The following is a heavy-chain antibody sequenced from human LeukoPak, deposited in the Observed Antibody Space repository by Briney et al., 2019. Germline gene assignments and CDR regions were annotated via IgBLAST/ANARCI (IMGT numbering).Heavy chain of an antibody. D-gene: IGHD2-15*01. CDR2: VYHSGST. CDR1: GDSISTDHW. V-gene: IGHV4-4*02. J-gene: IGHJ3*02. CDR3: ARDCSGGSCYGAFDI. Sequence: SETLSLTCAVSGDSISTDHWWSWVRQPPGKGLEWIGEVYHSGSTNYNPSLKSRVTISVDKSKNLFSLKLTSVTAADTAMYYCARDCSGGSCYGAFDIWGQGTMVTVSS.